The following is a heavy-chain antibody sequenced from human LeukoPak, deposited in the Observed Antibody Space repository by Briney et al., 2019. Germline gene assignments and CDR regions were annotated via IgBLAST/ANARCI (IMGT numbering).Heavy chain of an antibody. CDR1: GYTFTSYG. J-gene: IGHJ5*02. CDR2: ISAYNGNT. Sequence: ASVKVSCKASGYTFTSYGISWVRQAPGQGLELMGWISAYNGNTNYAQKLQGRVTITRDTSASTAYMELSSLRSEDMAVYYCARDSSSWSNWFDPWGQGTLVTVSS. D-gene: IGHD6-13*01. CDR3: ARDSSSWSNWFDP. V-gene: IGHV1-18*03.